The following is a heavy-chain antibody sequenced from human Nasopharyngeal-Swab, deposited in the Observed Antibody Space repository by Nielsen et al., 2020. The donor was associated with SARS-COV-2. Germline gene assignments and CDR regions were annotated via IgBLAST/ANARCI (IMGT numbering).Heavy chain of an antibody. CDR3: AKAPGVREDI. V-gene: IGHV3-23*01. Sequence: GESLKISCAASGFTFSSYAMSWVRQAPGKGLEWVSAISGSGGSTYYADSVKGRLTISRDNSKNTLYLQMNSLRAEDTAVYYCAKAPGVREDIWGQGTLVTVSS. CDR1: GFTFSSYA. CDR2: ISGSGGST. D-gene: IGHD3-3*01. J-gene: IGHJ4*02.